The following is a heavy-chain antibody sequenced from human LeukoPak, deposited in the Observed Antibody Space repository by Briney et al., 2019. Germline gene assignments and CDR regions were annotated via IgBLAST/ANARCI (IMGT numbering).Heavy chain of an antibody. CDR1: GDCVSSNSAA. D-gene: IGHD3-3*01. V-gene: IGHV6-1*01. J-gene: IGHJ6*02. CDR3: ASGWSLDV. Sequence: SQTLSLTCAISGDCVSSNSAAWNWIRQSPSRGLKWLGRTYYRSKWYSEYAASVKSRITINSDTSKNQFSLQLSSLILEDTAVYYCASGWSLDVWGQGTTVTVSS. CDR2: TYYRSKWYS.